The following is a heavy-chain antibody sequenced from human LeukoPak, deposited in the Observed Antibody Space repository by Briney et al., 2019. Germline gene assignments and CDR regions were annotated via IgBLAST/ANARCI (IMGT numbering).Heavy chain of an antibody. Sequence: SETLSLTCTVSGGSISSYYWSWIRQPPGKGLEWIGYIYYSGSTNYNPSLKRRVTISVDTSKNQFSLKLSSVTAADTAVYYCAREITSSGWYYFDYWGQGTLVTVSS. CDR2: IYYSGST. J-gene: IGHJ4*02. V-gene: IGHV4-59*01. CDR1: GGSISSYY. CDR3: AREITSSGWYYFDY. D-gene: IGHD6-19*01.